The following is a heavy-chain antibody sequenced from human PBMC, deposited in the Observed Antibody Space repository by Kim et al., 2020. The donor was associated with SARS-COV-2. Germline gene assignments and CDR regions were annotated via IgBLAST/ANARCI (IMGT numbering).Heavy chain of an antibody. Sequence: ASVKVSCKASGYTFTGYYMHWVRQAPGQGLEWMGWINPNSGGTNYAQKSQGRVTMTRATSISTADVELSRLGSDGTAVYYCASVGRGSGLCPLGYWGQGTLVTVSS. CDR1: GYTFTGYY. CDR2: INPNSGGT. D-gene: IGHD6-19*01. CDR3: ASVGRGSGLCPLGY. J-gene: IGHJ4*02. V-gene: IGHV1-2*02.